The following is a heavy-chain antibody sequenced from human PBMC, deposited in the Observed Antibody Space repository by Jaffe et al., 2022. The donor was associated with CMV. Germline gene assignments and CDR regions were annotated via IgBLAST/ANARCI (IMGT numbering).Heavy chain of an antibody. CDR3: AKRGPIGTPYYYYFYMDV. J-gene: IGHJ6*03. CDR1: GFTFRSYA. Sequence: EVQLVESGGGLVQPGESLRLSCAASGFTFRSYAMSWVRQTPGKGLEWVSAISGDGVTTHYAESVKGRFTISRDYSSNTLYLQMISLRAEDTAVYFCAKRGPIGTPYYYYFYMDVWGEGATVTVSS. V-gene: IGHV3-23*04. D-gene: IGHD1-1*01. CDR2: ISGDGVTT.